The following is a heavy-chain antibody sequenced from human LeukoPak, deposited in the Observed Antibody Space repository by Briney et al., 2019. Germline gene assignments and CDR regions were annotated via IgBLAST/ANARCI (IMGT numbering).Heavy chain of an antibody. CDR2: INHSGST. V-gene: IGHV4-34*01. CDR3: ARRYGDYVTYLDY. J-gene: IGHJ4*02. Sequence: SETLSHTCAVYGGSFSGYYWSWIRQPPGKGLEWIGEINHSGSTNYNPSLKSRVTISVDTSKNQFSLKLSSVTAADTAVYYCARRYGDYVTYLDYWGQGTLVTVSS. CDR1: GGSFSGYY. D-gene: IGHD4-17*01.